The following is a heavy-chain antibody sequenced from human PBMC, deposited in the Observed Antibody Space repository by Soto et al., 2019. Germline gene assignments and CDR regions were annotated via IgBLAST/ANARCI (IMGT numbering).Heavy chain of an antibody. CDR3: TKGDASGDFEPSSGYSTPDH. D-gene: IGHD3-3*01. J-gene: IGHJ5*02. CDR1: GFIFKDFA. V-gene: IGHV3-23*01. CDR2: ITTSDDIT. Sequence: EVQLFESGGGLVEPGESLRLSCAASGFIFKDFAMSWVRQAPGKGLEWVSTITTSDDITYSADSVRGRFTISRDNSANTLFLQMSSLRGDDTATYYCTKGDASGDFEPSSGYSTPDHWGQGTLVTVSS.